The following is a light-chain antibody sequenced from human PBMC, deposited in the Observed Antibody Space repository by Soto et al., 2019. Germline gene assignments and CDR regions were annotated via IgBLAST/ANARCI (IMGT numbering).Light chain of an antibody. J-gene: IGKJ5*01. CDR3: QQRSNWPPIT. V-gene: IGKV3D-20*02. Sequence: ELVLTQSPGNLSLSPGDSATLSCRASQSVSSSYLAWYQQKPGQAPRLLIYDAYNRATGIPATFSGSGSGTDFTLTISSLEPEDFAVYYCQQRSNWPPITXGQGTRLEIK. CDR1: QSVSSSY. CDR2: DAY.